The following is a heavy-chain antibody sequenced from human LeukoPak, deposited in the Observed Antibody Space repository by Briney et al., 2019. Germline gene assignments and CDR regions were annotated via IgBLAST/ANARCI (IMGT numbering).Heavy chain of an antibody. D-gene: IGHD3-9*01. CDR3: KQKTAYEILTGYTYYYYYYMDV. CDR1: GFTFSSYA. J-gene: IGHJ6*03. Sequence: GGSLRLSCAASGFTFSSYAMSWVRQGPGAGREWVPAISGSGGSTYYADSVQGRFTISRDNSKNTLYLQMNSLRAEDTAVFFFKQKTAYEILTGYTYYYYYYMDVWGKGTTVTVSS. CDR2: ISGSGGST. V-gene: IGHV3-23*01.